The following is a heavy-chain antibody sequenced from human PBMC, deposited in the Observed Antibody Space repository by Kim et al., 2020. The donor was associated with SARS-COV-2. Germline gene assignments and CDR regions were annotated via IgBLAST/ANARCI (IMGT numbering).Heavy chain of an antibody. D-gene: IGHD6-19*01. CDR2: FDPEDGET. CDR1: VYTLTELS. V-gene: IGHV1-24*01. CDR3: ATAFSMIAVAGTRHYYYYYRMDV. Sequence: ASVKVSCKVSVYTLTELSMHWVRQAPGKGLEWMGGFDPEDGETIYAQKFQGRVTMTEDTSTDTAYMELSSLRSEDTAVYYCATAFSMIAVAGTRHYYYYYRMDVWGQGTTVTLSS. J-gene: IGHJ6*01.